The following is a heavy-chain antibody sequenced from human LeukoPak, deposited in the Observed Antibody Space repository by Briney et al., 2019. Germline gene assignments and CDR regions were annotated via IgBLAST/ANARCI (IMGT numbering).Heavy chain of an antibody. CDR2: ISGSGGST. V-gene: IGHV3-23*01. Sequence: GGSLRLSCAASGFTVSSNYMSWVRQAPGKGLEWVSAISGSGGSTYYADSVKGRFTISRDNSKNTLYLQMSSLRAEDTALYYCAKYNSDWYDDYWGQGTLVTVSS. CDR3: AKYNSDWYDDY. J-gene: IGHJ4*02. CDR1: GFTVSSNY. D-gene: IGHD6-19*01.